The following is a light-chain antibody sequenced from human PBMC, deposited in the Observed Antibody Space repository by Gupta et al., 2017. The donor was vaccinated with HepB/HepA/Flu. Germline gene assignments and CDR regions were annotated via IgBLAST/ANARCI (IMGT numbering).Light chain of an antibody. J-gene: IGLJ2*01. CDR2: KDS. CDR1: NLGDKS. Sequence: YDLPQPPSVSVSPGQTATIACSGKNLGDKSVCWYQQKAGQPPVLVIYKDSQRASAIPERFSGSNSGNTARLTISGTQTKDEADYYCQTWDSRAAIFGGGTKLTVL. CDR3: QTWDSRAAI. V-gene: IGLV3-1*01.